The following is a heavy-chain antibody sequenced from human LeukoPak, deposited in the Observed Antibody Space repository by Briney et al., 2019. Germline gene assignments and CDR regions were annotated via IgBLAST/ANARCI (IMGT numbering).Heavy chain of an antibody. CDR2: ISGSGGST. CDR1: GFTFSSYA. CDR3: ASHYGSGSYSLRYFDY. J-gene: IGHJ4*02. V-gene: IGHV3-23*01. D-gene: IGHD3-10*01. Sequence: GGSLRLSCAASGFTFSSYAMSWVRQAPGKGLEWVSAISGSGGSTYYADSVKGRFTISRDNSKNTLYLQMNSLRAEDTAVYYCASHYGSGSYSLRYFDYWGQGTLVPVSS.